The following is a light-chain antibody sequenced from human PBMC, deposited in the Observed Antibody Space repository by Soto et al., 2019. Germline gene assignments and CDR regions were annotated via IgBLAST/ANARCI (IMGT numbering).Light chain of an antibody. J-gene: IGLJ2*01. V-gene: IGLV1-40*01. CDR3: QSYDSSLSGSL. Sequence: QSVLTQPPSVSGAPGQRVTISCTGSSSNNGAPYDVHWYQQLPGMAPKLLIYADSHRPSGVPDRFSGSKSGTSASLAITGLQTEDEADYYCQSYDSSLSGSLFGGGTKVTVL. CDR1: SSNNGAPYD. CDR2: ADS.